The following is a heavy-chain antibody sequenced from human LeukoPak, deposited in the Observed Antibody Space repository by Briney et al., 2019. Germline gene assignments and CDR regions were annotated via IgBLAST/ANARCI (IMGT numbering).Heavy chain of an antibody. CDR3: ARGPGAHFWGSYREDNYYYMDV. CDR2: INPNSGGT. J-gene: IGHJ6*03. Sequence: GASVKVSCKASGYTFTGYYIHWMRQAPGQGLEWMGWINPNSGGTKYAQKFQGRVTMTRDTSISTAYMELSRLRSDDTAVYYCARGPGAHFWGSYREDNYYYMDVWGKGTTVTVSS. V-gene: IGHV1-2*02. D-gene: IGHD3-16*02. CDR1: GYTFTGYY.